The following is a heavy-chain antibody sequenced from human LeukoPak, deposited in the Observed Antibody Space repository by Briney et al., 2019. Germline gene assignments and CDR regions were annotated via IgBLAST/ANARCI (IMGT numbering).Heavy chain of an antibody. D-gene: IGHD2-2*01. V-gene: IGHV3-23*01. Sequence: GGSLSLSCAASGFTFSTYSMSWVRQAPGKGLEWVSTISGSGGSTYYADSVKGRFTISRDNSKNTLYLQMNSLRAEDTAVYYCAKGGIVVVPAAISYYFDYWGREPWSPSPQ. CDR3: AKGGIVVVPAAISYYFDY. J-gene: IGHJ4*02. CDR2: ISGSGGST. CDR1: GFTFSTYS.